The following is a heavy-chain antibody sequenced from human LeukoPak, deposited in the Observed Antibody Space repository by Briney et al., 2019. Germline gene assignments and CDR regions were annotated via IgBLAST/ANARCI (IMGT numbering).Heavy chain of an antibody. V-gene: IGHV5-51*01. CDR2: IYPGDSYT. J-gene: IGHJ3*02. Sequence: PGESLKISCKGSGYSFTSYWIALVRQMPGKGLEWMGIIYPGDSYTTYSPSFQGQVTISADKSISTAYLQWRSLKASDTAMYYCARRSGSDALGIWGQGTMVTVSS. D-gene: IGHD3-10*01. CDR3: ARRSGSDALGI. CDR1: GYSFTSYW.